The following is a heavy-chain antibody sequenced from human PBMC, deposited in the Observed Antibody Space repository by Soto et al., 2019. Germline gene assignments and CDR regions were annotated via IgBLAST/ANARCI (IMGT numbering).Heavy chain of an antibody. CDR3: ARWPQPRYTADPYAVDV. Sequence: QVHLVQSGTEVKKPGSSVKVSCKASGGTFSSSGFSWVRQAPGQGLEWMGMIVPSLDTTNYAQKFQARVTITADEFTSTSYIEFRSLRSADTAVYYCARWPQPRYTADPYAVDVWGQGTRVIVSS. CDR1: GGTFSSSG. CDR2: IVPSLDTT. D-gene: IGHD3-16*02. V-gene: IGHV1-69*11. J-gene: IGHJ6*02.